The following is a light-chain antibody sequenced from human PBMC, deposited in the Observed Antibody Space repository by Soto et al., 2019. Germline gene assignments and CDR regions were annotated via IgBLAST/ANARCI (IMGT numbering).Light chain of an antibody. J-gene: IGLJ1*01. CDR2: AFN. CDR3: SSYAGSNNYV. CDR1: SSDVGGYQY. V-gene: IGLV2-8*01. Sequence: QSALTQPPSASGSPGQSVTISCTGTSSDVGGYQYVSWYQQYPGKAPKLMIYAFNKRPSGVPDRFSGSRSGNTASLTVSGLQAEDEADYYCSSYAGSNNYVFGTGTKVTVL.